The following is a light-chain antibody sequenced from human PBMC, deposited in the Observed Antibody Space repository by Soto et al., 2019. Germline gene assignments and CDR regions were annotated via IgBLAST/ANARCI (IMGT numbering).Light chain of an antibody. CDR1: SSDVGGYNY. CDR3: SSYTSSSFVV. V-gene: IGLV2-14*01. Sequence: QSALTKPASVSGSPGQSITISCTGTSSDVGGYNYVSWYQQHPGKAPKLMIYDVSNRPSGVSNRFSGSKSGNTASLTISGLPAEDEADYYCSSYTSSSFVVFGGGTKLTVL. CDR2: DVS. J-gene: IGLJ2*01.